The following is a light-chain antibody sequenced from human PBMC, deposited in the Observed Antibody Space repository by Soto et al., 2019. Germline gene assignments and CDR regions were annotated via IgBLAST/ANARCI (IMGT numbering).Light chain of an antibody. V-gene: IGLV1-44*01. Sequence: QPVLTQPPSASGTPGQMVTISCSGSSSNIGSNTVNWYQQLPGMAPKLLIYNNSQRPSGVPDRFSGSKSGTSASLAISGLHSEDEADYYCAAWDDSLRGLEFGGGTKVTVL. J-gene: IGLJ2*01. CDR2: NNS. CDR1: SSNIGSNT. CDR3: AAWDDSLRGLE.